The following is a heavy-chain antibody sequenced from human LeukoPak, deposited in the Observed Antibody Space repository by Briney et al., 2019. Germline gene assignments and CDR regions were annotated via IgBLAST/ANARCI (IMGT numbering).Heavy chain of an antibody. CDR1: GGSISSGSYY. J-gene: IGHJ4*02. CDR2: IYTSGST. Sequence: PSQTLSLTCTVSGGSISSGSYYWRWIRQPAGKGLEWIGRIYTSGSTNYNPSLKSRVTISVDTSKNQFSLKLSSVTAADTAVYYCAREVAYDSSGYYYNYWGQGTLVTVSS. D-gene: IGHD3-22*01. CDR3: AREVAYDSSGYYYNY. V-gene: IGHV4-61*02.